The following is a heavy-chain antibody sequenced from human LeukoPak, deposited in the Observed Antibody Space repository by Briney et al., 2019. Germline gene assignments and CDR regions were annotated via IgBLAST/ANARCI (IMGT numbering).Heavy chain of an antibody. CDR2: INHSGST. D-gene: IGHD3-22*01. J-gene: IGHJ4*02. CDR1: GGSFSGYY. V-gene: IGHV4-34*01. Sequence: SETLFLTCAVYGGSFSGYYWSWIRQPPGKGLEWIGEINHSGSTNYNPSLKSRVTISVDTSKNQFSLKLSSVTAADTAVYYCARGRYYDSSGYRKNDYWGQGTLVTVSS. CDR3: ARGRYYDSSGYRKNDY.